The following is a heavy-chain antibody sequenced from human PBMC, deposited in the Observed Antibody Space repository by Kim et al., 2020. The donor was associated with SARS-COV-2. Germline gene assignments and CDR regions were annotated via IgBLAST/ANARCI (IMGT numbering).Heavy chain of an antibody. V-gene: IGHV4-34*01. CDR2: INHSGST. CDR3: ARTLSPIYYYYGMDV. Sequence: SETLSLTCAVYGGSFSGYYWSWIRQPPGKGLEWIGEINHSGSTNYNPSLKSRVTISVDTSKNQFSLKLSSVTAADTAVYYCARTLSPIYYYYGMDVWGQGTTVTVSS. J-gene: IGHJ6*02. CDR1: GGSFSGYY.